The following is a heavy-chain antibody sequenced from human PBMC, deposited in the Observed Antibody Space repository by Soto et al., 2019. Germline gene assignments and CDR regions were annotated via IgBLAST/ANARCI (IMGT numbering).Heavy chain of an antibody. CDR2: IYHSGRS. V-gene: IGHV4-38-2*01. Sequence: PSETLSLTCAVSGYSLSSGYYWGWIRQPPGKGLEWIGSIYHSGRSYYNPSLKSRLTTSLDTSKDQFSLKLNSVTAADTALYFGATTSGSFPYWGQGTRVTVSS. CDR1: GYSLSSGYY. D-gene: IGHD1-26*01. CDR3: ATTSGSFPY. J-gene: IGHJ4*02.